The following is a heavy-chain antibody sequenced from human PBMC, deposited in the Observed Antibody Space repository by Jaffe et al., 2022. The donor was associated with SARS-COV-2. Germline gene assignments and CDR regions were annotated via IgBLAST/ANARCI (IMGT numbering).Heavy chain of an antibody. V-gene: IGHV1-46*01. CDR3: ARGAPGYCSGGSCEGDAFDI. D-gene: IGHD2-15*01. Sequence: QVQLVQSGAEVKKPGASVKVSCKASGYTFTSYYMHWVRQAPGQGLEWMGIINPSGGSTSYAQKFQGRVTMTRDTSTSTVYMELSSLRSEDTAVYYCARGAPGYCSGGSCEGDAFDIWGQGTMVTVSS. CDR1: GYTFTSYY. CDR2: INPSGGST. J-gene: IGHJ3*02.